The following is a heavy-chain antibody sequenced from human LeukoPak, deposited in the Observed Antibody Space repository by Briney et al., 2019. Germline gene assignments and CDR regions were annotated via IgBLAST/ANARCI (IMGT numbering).Heavy chain of an antibody. CDR3: ARVRYDSSGYYYAYDY. V-gene: IGHV3-30*03. D-gene: IGHD3-22*01. J-gene: IGHJ4*02. CDR1: GFTFSSYG. CDR2: ISYDGSNK. Sequence: GRSLRLSCAASGFTFSSYGMHWVRQAPGKGLEWVAVISYDGSNKYYADSVKGRFTISRDNSKNTLYLQMNSLRAEDTAVYYCARVRYDSSGYYYAYDYWGQGTLVTVSS.